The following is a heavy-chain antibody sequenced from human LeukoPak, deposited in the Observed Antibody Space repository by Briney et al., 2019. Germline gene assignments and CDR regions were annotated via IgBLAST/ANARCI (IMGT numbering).Heavy chain of an antibody. CDR2: ISSGSSYI. V-gene: IGHV3-21*01. CDR1: GFTFSSYS. D-gene: IGHD6-13*01. CDR3: AKDYRAGIAAAIEYFQH. Sequence: GGALRLSCAASGFTFSSYSMNWVRQAPGKGLEWVSSISSGSSYIYYADSVKGRFTISRDNAKNSLYLQMKSLRAEDTAVYYCAKDYRAGIAAAIEYFQHWGQGTLVTVSS. J-gene: IGHJ1*01.